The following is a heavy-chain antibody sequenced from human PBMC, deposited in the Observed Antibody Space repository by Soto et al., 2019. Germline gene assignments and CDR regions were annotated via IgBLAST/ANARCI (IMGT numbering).Heavy chain of an antibody. J-gene: IGHJ6*02. CDR1: GGTFSSYA. CDR3: ARHVPTASYYYGVDV. D-gene: IGHD2-2*01. CDR2: IIPSFGTA. V-gene: IGHV1-69*05. Sequence: QVQLVQSGAEVKKPGSSVKVSCKASGGTFSSYAISWVRQAPGQGLEWMGGIIPSFGTANYAQRFQGRVTXPXXXPXXAANTGPSRLRSEDTAGYYGARHVPTASYYYGVDVWGQGTPVTVSS.